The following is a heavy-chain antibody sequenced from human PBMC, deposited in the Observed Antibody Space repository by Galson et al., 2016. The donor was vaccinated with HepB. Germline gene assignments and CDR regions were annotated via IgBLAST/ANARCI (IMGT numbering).Heavy chain of an antibody. Sequence: SETLSLTCTVSGDSVTSGNYYWSWIRQPPGKGLEWIGYVYYSGYTNYNPALKSRVTVSAATSKNQYSLTLSSVTAADTAVYFCASLGYCGGGTCSSTSFSWGQGTLVTVSS. CDR3: ASLGYCGGGTCSSTSFS. V-gene: IGHV4-61*01. D-gene: IGHD2-15*01. CDR1: GDSVTSGNYY. CDR2: VYYSGYT. J-gene: IGHJ5*02.